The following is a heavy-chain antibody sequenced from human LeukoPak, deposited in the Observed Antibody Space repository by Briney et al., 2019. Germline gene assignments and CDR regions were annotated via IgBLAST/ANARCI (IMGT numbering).Heavy chain of an antibody. D-gene: IGHD1-26*01. CDR2: INHSGST. J-gene: IGHJ4*02. CDR3: ARGVVGATLDY. CDR1: GGSFSGYY. V-gene: IGHV4-34*01. Sequence: PSETLSLTCAVYGGSFSGYYWSWIRQPPGKGLEWIGEINHSGSTNYNPSLKSRVTISVDTSKNQFSLKLSSVTAADTAVYYCARGVVGATLDYWGQGTLVTVSS.